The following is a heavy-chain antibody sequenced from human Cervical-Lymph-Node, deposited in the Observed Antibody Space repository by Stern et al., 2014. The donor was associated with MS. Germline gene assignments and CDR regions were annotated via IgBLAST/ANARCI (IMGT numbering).Heavy chain of an antibody. CDR3: ARDHFTTSLDV. Sequence: QVQLQESGPGLVKPSQTLSLTCTVSGGSISSDDYYWTWLRQHPGKGLEWIGHIYYSGTTYYNPSLKSRVSITVDPSQNLFSLRLSSVTAADTAVYYCARDHFTTSLDVWGHGTTVTVS. CDR1: GGSISSDDYY. J-gene: IGHJ6*02. V-gene: IGHV4-31*03. CDR2: IYYSGTT. D-gene: IGHD3-22*01.